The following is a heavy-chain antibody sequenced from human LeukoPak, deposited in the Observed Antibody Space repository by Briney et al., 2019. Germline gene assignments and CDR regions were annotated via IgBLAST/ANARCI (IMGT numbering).Heavy chain of an antibody. D-gene: IGHD6-13*01. V-gene: IGHV4-39*01. J-gene: IGHJ4*02. CDR1: GGSISSSTYY. CDR2: IFYSGST. Sequence: SETLSLTCTVSGGSISSSTYYWGWIRQPPGKGLEWIGSIFYSGSTYYNPSLKSRVTISVDTSKNQFSLKLSSVTAADTAVYYCARHPSIAAAYDYWGQGTLVTVSS. CDR3: ARHPSIAAAYDY.